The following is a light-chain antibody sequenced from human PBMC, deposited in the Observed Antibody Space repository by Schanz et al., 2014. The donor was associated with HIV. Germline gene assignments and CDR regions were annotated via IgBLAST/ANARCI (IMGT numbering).Light chain of an antibody. CDR3: QQYGRSPRT. CDR2: DAS. V-gene: IGKV3-20*01. J-gene: IGKJ2*01. Sequence: EIVLTQSPATLSLSPGERATLSCRASRSVNSYLAWYQQKPGQAPRLLIYDASTRATGIPDRFSGSGSGTDFTLTISRLEPEDSAVYYCQQYGRSPRTFGQGTKLEIK. CDR1: RSVNSY.